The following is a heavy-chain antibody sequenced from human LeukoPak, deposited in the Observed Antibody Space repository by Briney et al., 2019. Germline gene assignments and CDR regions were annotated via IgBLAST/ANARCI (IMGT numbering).Heavy chain of an antibody. V-gene: IGHV3-30-3*01. D-gene: IGHD6-13*01. CDR1: GFTFSSYA. Sequence: PGRSLRLSCAASGFTFSSYAMHWVRQAPGKGLEWVAVISYDGSNKYYADSVKGRFTISRDNSKNTLYLQMNSLRVEDTAVYYCAMGGMEQLVYYWGQGTRVTVSS. CDR3: AMGGMEQLVYY. CDR2: ISYDGSNK. J-gene: IGHJ4*02.